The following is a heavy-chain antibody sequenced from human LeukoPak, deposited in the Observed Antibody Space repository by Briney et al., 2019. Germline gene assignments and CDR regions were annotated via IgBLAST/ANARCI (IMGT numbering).Heavy chain of an antibody. D-gene: IGHD3-9*01. J-gene: IGHJ5*02. CDR2: ISAYNGNT. CDR3: ARRTTYYDILTGYYTDWFDP. Sequence: GLSEKVSCKASGYTFTIYGISWVRHAPGQGLEWMGWISAYNGNTNYAQKLQGRVTMTTDTSKSTAYMELRSLSSDDEAVYSCARRTTYYDILTGYYTDWFDPWGQGTLVTVSS. CDR1: GYTFTIYG. V-gene: IGHV1-18*01.